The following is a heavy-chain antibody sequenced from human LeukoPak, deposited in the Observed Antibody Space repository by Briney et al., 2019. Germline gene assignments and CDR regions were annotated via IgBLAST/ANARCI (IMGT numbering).Heavy chain of an antibody. J-gene: IGHJ4*02. V-gene: IGHV1-46*01. CDR3: ARYYIEGRCFDY. Sequence: ASVKVSCKASGYTFTSYYMHWVRQAPGQGLEWMGIINPSGGSTDYAQKFQGRVTMTRDTSIRTAYMELSRLRSDDTAMYYCARYYIEGRCFDYWGQGTLVTVSS. D-gene: IGHD3-10*01. CDR2: INPSGGST. CDR1: GYTFTSYY.